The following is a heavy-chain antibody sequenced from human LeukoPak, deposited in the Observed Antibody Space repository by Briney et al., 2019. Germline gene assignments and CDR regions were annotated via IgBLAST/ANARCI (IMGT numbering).Heavy chain of an antibody. Sequence: GKSLRLSCAVSGFTFSSFPFHWDRQAPGKGLEWVAAISTDGSYKYHGDSVKGRFTISRDNPMNTLYLQMNGLRPDDTAVYYCARSLIPGRWYFDLWGRGTLVTVSS. CDR2: ISTDGSYK. CDR1: GFTFSSFP. D-gene: IGHD3-16*01. CDR3: ARSLIPGRWYFDL. J-gene: IGHJ2*01. V-gene: IGHV3-30*04.